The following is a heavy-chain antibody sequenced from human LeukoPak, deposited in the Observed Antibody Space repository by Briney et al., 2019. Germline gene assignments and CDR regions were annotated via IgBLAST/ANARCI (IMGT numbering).Heavy chain of an antibody. Sequence: SGGSLRLSCAASGFTFSSYGMHWVRQAPGKGLEWVAFIRYDGSNKYYADSVKGRFTISRDNSKNTLYLQMNSLRAEDTAVYYCATDGVSAFDYWGQGTLVTVSS. D-gene: IGHD6-13*01. CDR3: ATDGVSAFDY. J-gene: IGHJ4*02. V-gene: IGHV3-30*02. CDR1: GFTFSSYG. CDR2: IRYDGSNK.